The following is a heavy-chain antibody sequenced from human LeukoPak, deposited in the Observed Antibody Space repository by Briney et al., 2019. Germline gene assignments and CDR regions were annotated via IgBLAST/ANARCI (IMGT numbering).Heavy chain of an antibody. D-gene: IGHD6-19*01. V-gene: IGHV3-11*01. J-gene: IGHJ4*02. CDR3: AGRIAVAGFFDY. Sequence: GGSLRLSCAASGFTFSDYYMSWLRQAPGKGLEGVSYISSSGSTIYYADSVKGRFTISRDNAKNSLYLQMNSLRAEDTAVYYCAGRIAVAGFFDYWGQGTLVTVSS. CDR1: GFTFSDYY. CDR2: ISSSGSTI.